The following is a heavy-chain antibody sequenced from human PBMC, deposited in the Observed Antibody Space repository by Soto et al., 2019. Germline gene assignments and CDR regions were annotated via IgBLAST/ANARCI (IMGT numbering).Heavy chain of an antibody. CDR3: ARPQWGSIGYTELGDY. V-gene: IGHV1-69*02. Sequence: QVQLVQSGAEVKKPGSSVKVSCKASGGTFSSYTISWVRQAPGQGLEWMGRSIPILGIANYAQKFQGRATITADKYTCSAYMGRSSLRSDVTAVYYCARPQWGSIGYTELGDYWGQGTLGTVSS. J-gene: IGHJ4*02. D-gene: IGHD3-22*01. CDR1: GGTFSSYT. CDR2: SIPILGIA.